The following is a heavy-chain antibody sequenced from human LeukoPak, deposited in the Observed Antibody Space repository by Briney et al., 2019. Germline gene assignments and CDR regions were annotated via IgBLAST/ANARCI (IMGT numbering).Heavy chain of an antibody. CDR2: INIYDGNT. V-gene: IGHV1-18*04. Sequence: GASVRVSCKASGYNFFSSGISWVRQAPGQGLEWMGWINIYDGNTYYAQKVQGRATMTTDMSTSTTYMDLRSLTSDDTAVYFCVRVNLWGTYRYGDYWGRGTLVTVSS. D-gene: IGHD3-16*02. CDR1: GYNFFSSG. J-gene: IGHJ4*02. CDR3: VRVNLWGTYRYGDY.